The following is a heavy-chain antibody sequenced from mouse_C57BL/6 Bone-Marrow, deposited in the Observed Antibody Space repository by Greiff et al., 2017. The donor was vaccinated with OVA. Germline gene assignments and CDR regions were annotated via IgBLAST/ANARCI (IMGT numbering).Heavy chain of an antibody. CDR2: INPGSGGT. D-gene: IGHD1-1*01. J-gene: IGHJ4*01. V-gene: IGHV1-54*01. Sequence: VQLQQSGAELVRPGTSVKVSCKASGYAFTNYLIEWVKQRPGQGLEWIGVINPGSGGTNYNEKFKGKATLTADKSSSTAYMQLSSLTSEDSAVYFCARVTTVVAPAYYAMDYWGQGTSVTVSS. CDR3: ARVTTVVAPAYYAMDY. CDR1: GYAFTNYL.